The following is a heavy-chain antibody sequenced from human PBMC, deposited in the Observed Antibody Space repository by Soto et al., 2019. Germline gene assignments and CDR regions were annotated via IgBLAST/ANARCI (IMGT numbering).Heavy chain of an antibody. CDR1: GYTFTSYY. Sequence: QVQLVQSGAEVKKPGASVKVSCKASGYTFTSYYIHWVRQAPGQGLEWMGIINPSGGSTSHAQKFQGRVTMTRDTPTSTVYMELSSLRSEDTAVYYCARVEAAEGFDPWGQGTLVTVSS. V-gene: IGHV1-46*01. CDR3: ARVEAAEGFDP. D-gene: IGHD6-13*01. CDR2: INPSGGST. J-gene: IGHJ5*02.